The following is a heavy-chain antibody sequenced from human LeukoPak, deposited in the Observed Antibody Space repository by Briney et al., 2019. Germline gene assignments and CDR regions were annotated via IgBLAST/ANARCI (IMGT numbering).Heavy chain of an antibody. J-gene: IGHJ4*02. CDR1: GGTFGSYG. V-gene: IGHV1-69*04. CDR2: IIPLLDVR. D-gene: IGHD2-15*01. CDR3: ARESRMIDS. Sequence: SVKVSCKASGGTFGSYGFNWVRQAPGQGLEWMGRIIPLLDVRNHAQKFQGRLTLTADKTTSTVYMELSSLRSEDTAFYYCARESRMIDSWGQGTLVTVSS.